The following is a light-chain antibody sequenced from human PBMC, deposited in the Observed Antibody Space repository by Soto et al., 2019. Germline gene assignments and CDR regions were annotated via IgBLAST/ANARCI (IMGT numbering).Light chain of an antibody. V-gene: IGKV3-15*01. CDR1: QSVSSN. CDR3: QQYNNWPPWT. Sequence: EIVMTQSPATLSVSPGERATLSCRASQSVSSNLAWYQHKPGQAPRLLIYGASTRATGVPARFSGSGSGTEFTLTISDLQSEDFAIYYCQQYNNWPPWTFGQGTKVDI. CDR2: GAS. J-gene: IGKJ1*01.